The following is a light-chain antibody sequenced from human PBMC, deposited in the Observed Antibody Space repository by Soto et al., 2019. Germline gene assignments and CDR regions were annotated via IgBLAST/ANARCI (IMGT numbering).Light chain of an antibody. CDR3: AAWDDSLSGWV. Sequence: QSVLTQPPSVSGAPGQRVIISCTGSSSNIGAGYDGHWYQQLPGTAPRLLIYRNNQRPSGVPDRFSGSKSGTSASLAISGLPSEDEADYYCAAWDDSLSGWVFGGGTKVTVL. CDR2: RNN. J-gene: IGLJ3*02. CDR1: SSNIGAGYD. V-gene: IGLV1-40*01.